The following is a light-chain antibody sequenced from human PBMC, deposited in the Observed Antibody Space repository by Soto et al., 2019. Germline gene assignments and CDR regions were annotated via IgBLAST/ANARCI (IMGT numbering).Light chain of an antibody. Sequence: SYELTQTPSVSVAPGQTAMITCAGNNIGSKSVHWYQQKPGQAPVLVVHDDDDRPSGIPERFSGSKSGDMATLTINRVEAGDEADYYCQVWDGSSEHVVFGGGTQLPVL. V-gene: IGLV3-21*02. CDR3: QVWDGSSEHVV. J-gene: IGLJ2*01. CDR2: DDD. CDR1: NIGSKS.